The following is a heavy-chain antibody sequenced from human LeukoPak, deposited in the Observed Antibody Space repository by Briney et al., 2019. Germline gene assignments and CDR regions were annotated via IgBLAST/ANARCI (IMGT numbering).Heavy chain of an antibody. CDR1: GFTFSSYS. CDR2: ISSSSSYI. D-gene: IGHD3-16*02. J-gene: IGHJ6*03. CDR3: ARVLSSSYYYYYYMDV. V-gene: IGHV3-21*01. Sequence: PGGSLRLSCAASGFTFSSYSMNWVRQAPGKGLEWVSSISSSSSYIYYADSVKGRFTISRDNAKNSLYLQMNSLRAEDTAVYYCARVLSSSYYYYYYMDVWGKGTTVTVSS.